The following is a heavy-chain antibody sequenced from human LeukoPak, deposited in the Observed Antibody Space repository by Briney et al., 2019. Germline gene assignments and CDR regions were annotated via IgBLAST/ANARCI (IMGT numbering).Heavy chain of an antibody. CDR2: VSGSGDST. Sequence: PGGSLRLSCAASGFTFSSYAMSWVRQVPGKGLEWVSTVSGSGDSTYYADSVKGRFTISRDNSKNTLYLQMNSLRAEDTAVYYCAIIGSYHLTTFDYWGQGTLVTVSS. V-gene: IGHV3-23*01. CDR1: GFTFSSYA. CDR3: AIIGSYHLTTFDY. J-gene: IGHJ4*02. D-gene: IGHD3-16*02.